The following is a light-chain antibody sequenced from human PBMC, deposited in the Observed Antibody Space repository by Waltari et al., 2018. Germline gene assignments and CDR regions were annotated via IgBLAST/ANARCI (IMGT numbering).Light chain of an antibody. CDR3: SSYTSSSTLV. CDR2: EVS. CDR1: SSDVGFYNY. J-gene: IGLJ1*01. Sequence: QSALTQPASVSGSPGQSITISCTGASSDVGFYNYVSWYQQRPGKVPKLMIYEVSNRPSGVSNRFSGSKAGNTASLTISGLQAEDEADYYCSSYTSSSTLVFGTGTKVTVL. V-gene: IGLV2-14*01.